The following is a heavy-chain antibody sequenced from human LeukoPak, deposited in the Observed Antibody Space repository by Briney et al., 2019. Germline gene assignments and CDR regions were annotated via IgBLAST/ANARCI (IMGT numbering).Heavy chain of an antibody. V-gene: IGHV4-4*07. CDR2: IYTSGST. J-gene: IGHJ6*04. CDR3: AREFTYSGYAMDV. Sequence: SETLSLTCSVSGGSILSYYWTWIRQPAGKGLEWIGRIYTSGSTNYNPSLKSRVTMSVDTSKNQFSLKLSSVTAADTAVYYCAREFTYSGYAMDVWGKGTTVTISS. D-gene: IGHD1-26*01. CDR1: GGSILSYY.